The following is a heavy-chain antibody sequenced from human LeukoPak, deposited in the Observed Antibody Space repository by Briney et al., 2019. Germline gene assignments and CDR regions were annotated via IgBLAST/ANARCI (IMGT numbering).Heavy chain of an antibody. CDR1: GYSFTSYW. CDR3: ATVTIAVAGTSYYFDY. V-gene: IGHV5-51*01. Sequence: GESLKISCKGSGYSFTSYWIGWVRQMPGKGLEWMGIIYPGDSDTRYSPSFQGQVTISADKSISTAYLQWSSLKASDTAMYYCATVTIAVAGTSYYFDYWGQGTLVTVSS. J-gene: IGHJ4*02. D-gene: IGHD6-13*01. CDR2: IYPGDSDT.